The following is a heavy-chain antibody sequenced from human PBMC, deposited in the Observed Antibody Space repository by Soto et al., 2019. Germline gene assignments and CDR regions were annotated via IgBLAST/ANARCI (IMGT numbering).Heavy chain of an antibody. CDR3: AKDSAAEPYYFDY. Sequence: QVQLVESGGGVVQPGRSLRLSCAASGFTFSSYGMHWVRQAPGKGLEWVAVISYDGSNKYYADSVKGRFTISRDNSKNTLYLQMNSLRAEDTAVYYCAKDSAAEPYYFDYWGQGTLVTVSS. D-gene: IGHD6-13*01. J-gene: IGHJ4*02. CDR1: GFTFSSYG. CDR2: ISYDGSNK. V-gene: IGHV3-30*18.